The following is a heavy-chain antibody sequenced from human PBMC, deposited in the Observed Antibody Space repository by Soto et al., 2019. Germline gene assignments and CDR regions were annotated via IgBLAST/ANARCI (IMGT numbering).Heavy chain of an antibody. V-gene: IGHV4-39*01. CDR3: ARHEESSSRYYYYYYMDV. CDR1: GGSISSSSYY. J-gene: IGHJ6*03. D-gene: IGHD6-13*01. Sequence: SETLSLTCTVSGGSISSSSYYWGWIRQPPGKGLEWIGSIYYSGSTYYNPSLKSRVTISVDTSKNQFSLKLSSVTAADTAVYYCARHEESSSRYYYYYYMDVWGKGTTVTVSS. CDR2: IYYSGST.